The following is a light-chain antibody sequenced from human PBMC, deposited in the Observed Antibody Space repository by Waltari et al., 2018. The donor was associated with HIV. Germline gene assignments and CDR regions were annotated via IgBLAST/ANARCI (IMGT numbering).Light chain of an antibody. CDR2: GNT. CDR3: HSYDSSLSGSV. V-gene: IGLV1-40*01. Sequence: QSLLPQPPSVSGAPGQRVTVSSTGIGPNIGAGYGVHRYQQRPGTAPKILIYGNTHRPSGVPDRFTGSKSGSSASLVITGLQAEDEADYYCHSYDSSLSGSVFGGGTKLTVL. CDR1: GPNIGAGYG. J-gene: IGLJ3*02.